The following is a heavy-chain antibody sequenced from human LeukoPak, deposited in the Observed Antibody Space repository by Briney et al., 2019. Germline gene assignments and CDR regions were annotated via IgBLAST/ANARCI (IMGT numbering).Heavy chain of an antibody. J-gene: IGHJ6*03. V-gene: IGHV1-18*01. CDR1: GYTFTSYG. D-gene: IGHD3-3*01. CDR3: ARRYYDFWSGHFYYYYMDV. CDR2: ISAYNGNT. Sequence: GASVKVSCKASGYTFTSYGVSWVRQAPGQGLEWMGWISAYNGNTNYAQKLQGRVTMTTDTSTSTAYMELRSLRSDDTAVYYCARRYYDFWSGHFYYYYMDVWGKGTTVTVSS.